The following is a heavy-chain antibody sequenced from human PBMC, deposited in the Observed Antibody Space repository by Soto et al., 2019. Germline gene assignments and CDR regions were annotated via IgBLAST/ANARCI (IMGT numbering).Heavy chain of an antibody. CDR3: ASPDIANRYYFDY. CDR1: RFTFSDYY. D-gene: IGHD2-21*01. CDR2: ISSSGSTI. J-gene: IGHJ4*02. V-gene: IGHV3-11*01. Sequence: GGALRLSCAASRFTFSDYYMSWIRQAPGKGLEWVSYISSSGSTIYYADSVKGRFTISRDNAKNSLYLQMNSLRAEHTAVYYCASPDIANRYYFDYWGQGTLVTVSS.